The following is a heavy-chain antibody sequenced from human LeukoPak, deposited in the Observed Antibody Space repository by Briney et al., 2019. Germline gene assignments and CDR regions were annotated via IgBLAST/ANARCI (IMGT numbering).Heavy chain of an antibody. CDR3: ARHRDSSGWYDFDY. J-gene: IGHJ4*02. CDR2: IYYSGST. V-gene: IGHV4-39*01. Sequence: SETLSLTCTVSGGSISTYYWSWIRQPPGKGLEWIGSIYYSGSTYYNPSLKSRVSISVDTSKDRFSLKLSSVTAADTAVYYCARHRDSSGWYDFDYWGQGTLVTVSS. D-gene: IGHD6-19*01. CDR1: GGSISTYY.